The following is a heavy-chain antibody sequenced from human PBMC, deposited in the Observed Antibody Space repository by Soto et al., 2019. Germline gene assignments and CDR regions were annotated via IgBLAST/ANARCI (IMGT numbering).Heavy chain of an antibody. CDR2: ISYDGSNK. D-gene: IGHD4-17*01. Sequence: VQLVESGGGVVQPGRSLRLSCAASGFTFSSYGMHWVRQAPGKGLEWVAVISYDGSNKYYADSVKGRFTISRDNSKNTLYLQMNSLRAEDTAVYYCAKDHDYGDLYYYGMDVWGQGTTVTVSS. CDR3: AKDHDYGDLYYYGMDV. CDR1: GFTFSSYG. V-gene: IGHV3-30*18. J-gene: IGHJ6*02.